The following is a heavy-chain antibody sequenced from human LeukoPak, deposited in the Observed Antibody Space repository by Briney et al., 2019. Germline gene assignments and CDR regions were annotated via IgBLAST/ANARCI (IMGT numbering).Heavy chain of an antibody. J-gene: IGHJ4*02. V-gene: IGHV4-39*07. CDR3: ASPTGGYGDYVVY. CDR2: IYYSGST. Sequence: PSETLSLTCTVSGGSISSSSYYWGWIRQPPGKGLEWIGSIYYSGSTYYNPSLKSRVTISVDTSKNQFSLKLSSVTAADTAVYYCASPTGGYGDYVVYWGQGTLVTVSS. D-gene: IGHD4-17*01. CDR1: GGSISSSSYY.